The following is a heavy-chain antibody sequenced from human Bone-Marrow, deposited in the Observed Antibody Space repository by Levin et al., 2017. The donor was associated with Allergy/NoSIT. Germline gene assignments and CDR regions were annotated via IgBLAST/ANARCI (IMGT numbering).Heavy chain of an antibody. D-gene: IGHD3-9*01. J-gene: IGHJ2*01. CDR3: ARYVEGYFAFDWLSRGYFDL. CDR1: GFTVSSNY. V-gene: IGHV3-53*01. Sequence: GGSLRLSCAASGFTVSSNYMSWVRQAPGKGLEWVSVIYSGGSTYYADSVKGRFTISRDNSKNTLYLQMNSLRAEDTAVYYCARYVEGYFAFDWLSRGYFDLWGRGTLVTVSS. CDR2: IYSGGST.